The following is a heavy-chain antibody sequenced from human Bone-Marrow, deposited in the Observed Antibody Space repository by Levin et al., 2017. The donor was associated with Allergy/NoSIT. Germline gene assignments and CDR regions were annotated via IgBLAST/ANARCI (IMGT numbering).Heavy chain of an antibody. V-gene: IGHV3-30-3*01. D-gene: IGHD3-10*01. J-gene: IGHJ6*02. Sequence: PGESLKISCAASGFTFNSYDMHWVRQAPGKGLEWLSIISYDGSSKFYAESVRGRFTVSRDSFKNTLLLQMNDLRLEDTAVYFCARPQLDYHGSGSDYGVDLWGQGTTVTVSS. CDR1: GFTFNSYD. CDR2: ISYDGSSK. CDR3: ARPQLDYHGSGSDYGVDL.